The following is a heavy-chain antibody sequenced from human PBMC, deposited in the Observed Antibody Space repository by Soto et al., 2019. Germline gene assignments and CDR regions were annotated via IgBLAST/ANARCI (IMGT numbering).Heavy chain of an antibody. D-gene: IGHD2-15*01. Sequence: GGSLRLSCAASGFTFSSYAMSWVRQAPGKGQERVSAISGSGGSTYYADSVKGRFTISRDNSKNTLYLQMNSLRAEDTAVYYCAGRRWFDAFDIWGQGTMVTVSS. V-gene: IGHV3-23*01. CDR2: ISGSGGST. CDR1: GFTFSSYA. J-gene: IGHJ3*02. CDR3: AGRRWFDAFDI.